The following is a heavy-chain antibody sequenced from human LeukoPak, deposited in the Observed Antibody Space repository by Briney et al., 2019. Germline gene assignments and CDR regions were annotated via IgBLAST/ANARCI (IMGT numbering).Heavy chain of an antibody. Sequence: PSETLSLTCTVSGGSISSYYWSWIRQPPGKGLEWIGYIYYSGSTNYNPSLKSRVTISVDTSKNQFSLQLNSVTPEDTAVYYCARDYYGSGSYYPTNWFDPWGQGTLVTVSS. CDR1: GGSISSYY. CDR3: ARDYYGSGSYYPTNWFDP. CDR2: IYYSGST. D-gene: IGHD3-10*01. V-gene: IGHV4-59*12. J-gene: IGHJ5*02.